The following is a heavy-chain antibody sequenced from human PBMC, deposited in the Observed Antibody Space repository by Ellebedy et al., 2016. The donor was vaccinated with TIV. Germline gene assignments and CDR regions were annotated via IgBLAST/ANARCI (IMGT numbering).Heavy chain of an antibody. CDR3: ARSRAVVPAAIPGY. CDR2: ISYDGSNK. J-gene: IGHJ4*02. CDR1: GFTFSSYG. V-gene: IGHV3-30*03. D-gene: IGHD2-2*02. Sequence: GESLKISXAASGFTFSSYGMHWVRQAPGKGLEWVAVISYDGSNKYYADSVKGRFTISRDNSKNTLYLQMNSLRAEDTAVYYCARSRAVVPAAIPGYWGQGTLVTVSS.